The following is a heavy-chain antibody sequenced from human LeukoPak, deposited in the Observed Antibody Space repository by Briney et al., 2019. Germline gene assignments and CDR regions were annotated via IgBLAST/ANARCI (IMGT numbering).Heavy chain of an antibody. V-gene: IGHV4-39*07. CDR1: GDSISSSSYY. D-gene: IGHD6-19*01. CDR3: ARGGQQWLVVEFDY. J-gene: IGHJ4*02. Sequence: SETLTLTCTVSGDSISSSSYYWGWIRQPPGKGLEWIGSISYSGNSYYTPSLRSRVTISVDTSKNQFSLQLNSVTPEDTAVYYCARGGQQWLVVEFDYWGQGTLVTVSS. CDR2: ISYSGNS.